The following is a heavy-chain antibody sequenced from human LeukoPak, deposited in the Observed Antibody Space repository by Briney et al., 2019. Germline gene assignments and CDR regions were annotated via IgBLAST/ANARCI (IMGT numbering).Heavy chain of an antibody. CDR3: ARDTAGGWNYFDY. Sequence: ASVKVSCKASGYTFTSYNIHWVRQAPGQGLEWMGIINPTGGSTGYALKFQGRVTMTRDTSTTTVYMEMSSLRSEDTAVYYCARDTAGGWNYFDYWGQGTLVTVSS. V-gene: IGHV1-46*01. D-gene: IGHD5-18*01. J-gene: IGHJ4*02. CDR2: INPTGGST. CDR1: GYTFTSYN.